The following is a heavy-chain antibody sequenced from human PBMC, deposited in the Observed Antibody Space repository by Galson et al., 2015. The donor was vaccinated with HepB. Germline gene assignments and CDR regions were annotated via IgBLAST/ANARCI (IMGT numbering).Heavy chain of an antibody. V-gene: IGHV3-23*01. CDR2: TGGSGVTT. CDR3: AKLATGATD. Sequence: SLRLSCAASGFTFSNYGMSWVRQAPGKGLEWVSSTGGSGVTTYYADSVKGRFTISRDNSKNTLFLQMNSLRVEDTAVYYCAKLATGATDWGQGTLVIVSS. D-gene: IGHD4/OR15-4a*01. J-gene: IGHJ4*02. CDR1: GFTFSNYG.